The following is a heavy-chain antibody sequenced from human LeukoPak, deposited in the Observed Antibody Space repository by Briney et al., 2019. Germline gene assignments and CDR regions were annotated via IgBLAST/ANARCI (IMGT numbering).Heavy chain of an antibody. Sequence: QSGGSLRLSCAASGFTFDDYAMHWIRQAPGKGLEWVSLISWDGGSTYYADSVKGRFTISRDNSKNSLYLQMNSLRAEDTALYYCAKDGNYDFWSGYYLKDYYYYMDVWGKGTTVTVSS. D-gene: IGHD3-3*01. V-gene: IGHV3-43D*03. CDR1: GFTFDDYA. J-gene: IGHJ6*03. CDR3: AKDGNYDFWSGYYLKDYYYYMDV. CDR2: ISWDGGST.